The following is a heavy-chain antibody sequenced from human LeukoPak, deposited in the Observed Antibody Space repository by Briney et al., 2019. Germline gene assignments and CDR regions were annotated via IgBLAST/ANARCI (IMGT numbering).Heavy chain of an antibody. V-gene: IGHV4-39*07. CDR3: ARNIKGNSGYGLDAFDI. D-gene: IGHD5-12*01. CDR2: IYYSGST. Sequence: SETLSLTCTVPGGSISSSSYYWGWIRQPPGKGLEWIGSIYYSGSTYYNPSLKSRVTISVDTSKNQFSLKLSSVTAADTAVYYCARNIKGNSGYGLDAFDIWGQGTMVTVSS. CDR1: GGSISSSSYY. J-gene: IGHJ3*02.